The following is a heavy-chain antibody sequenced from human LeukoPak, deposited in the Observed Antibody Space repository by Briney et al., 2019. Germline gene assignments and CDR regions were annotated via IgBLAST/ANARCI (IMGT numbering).Heavy chain of an antibody. CDR2: IIPILGIA. CDR3: ASLGLGYCSGGRCPGYFDL. D-gene: IGHD2-15*01. V-gene: IGHV1-69*04. CDR1: GGTFSSYA. Sequence: EASVKVSCKASGGTFSSYAISWVRQAPGQGLEWIGRIIPILGIANYAQRFQGRVTITADKSTTTAYMELSSLRSEDTAVYYCASLGLGYCSGGRCPGYFDLWGRGTLVTVSS. J-gene: IGHJ2*01.